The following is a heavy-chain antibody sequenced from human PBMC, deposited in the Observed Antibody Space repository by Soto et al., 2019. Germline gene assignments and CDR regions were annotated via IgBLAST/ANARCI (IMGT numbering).Heavy chain of an antibody. CDR1: GITFTNYA. CDR2: ISGNVGSTT. CDR3: AKHRGFVAGPVAS. J-gene: IGHJ4*02. V-gene: IGHV3-23*01. D-gene: IGHD6-19*01. Sequence: EVQLLESGGGLAQPGGSLRLSCAVSGITFTNYAMVWVRQAPGKGLEWVSGISGNVGSTTHYADSVKGRFTISRDNSKNILFLQMNSLRAEDSAVYYCAKHRGFVAGPVASWGQGTLVIVSS.